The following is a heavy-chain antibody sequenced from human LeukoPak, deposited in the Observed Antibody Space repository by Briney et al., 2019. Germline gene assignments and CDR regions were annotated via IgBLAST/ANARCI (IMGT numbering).Heavy chain of an antibody. V-gene: IGHV3-7*01. D-gene: IGHD6-13*01. Sequence: GGSLRLSCAASGFTFSSYWMSWVRQAPGKGLEWVANIKQDGSEKYYVDSVKGRFTISRDNAKNSLYLQMNSLRAEDTAVYYCARDIVDSSSWYYSDYWGQGTLVTVSS. CDR3: ARDIVDSSSWYYSDY. J-gene: IGHJ4*02. CDR2: IKQDGSEK. CDR1: GFTFSSYW.